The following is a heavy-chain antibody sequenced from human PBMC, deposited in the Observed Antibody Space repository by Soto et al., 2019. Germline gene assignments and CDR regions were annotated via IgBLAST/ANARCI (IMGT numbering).Heavy chain of an antibody. V-gene: IGHV1-18*01. CDR3: GRDSQGCSSTSCYVTDY. CDR2: ISAYNGNT. J-gene: IGHJ4*02. Sequence: ASVKVSCKASGYTFTSYGISWVRQAPGQGLEREGWISAYNGNTNYAQKLQGRDTMTTDTSTSTAYMELRSLRSDDTAVYFCGRDSQGCSSTSCYVTDYWGQGTLVTVSS. D-gene: IGHD2-2*01. CDR1: GYTFTSYG.